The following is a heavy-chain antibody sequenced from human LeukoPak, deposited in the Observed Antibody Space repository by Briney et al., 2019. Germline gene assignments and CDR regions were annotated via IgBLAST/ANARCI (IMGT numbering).Heavy chain of an antibody. J-gene: IGHJ3*01. CDR3: VQEGPRGLAFNV. V-gene: IGHV3-23*01. CDR2: ISGSGGGT. Sequence: GGSLRLSCEASGVTFSSYVMSWVRQAPGKGPEWVSGISGSGGGTYYADFVKGRFAISRDNSKNTLYLQMNSLRAEDSAVYYCVQEGPRGLAFNVWGQGTKVTVSS. CDR1: GVTFSSYV.